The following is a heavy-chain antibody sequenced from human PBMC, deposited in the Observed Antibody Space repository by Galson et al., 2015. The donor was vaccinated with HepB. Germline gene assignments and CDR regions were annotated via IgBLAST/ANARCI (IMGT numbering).Heavy chain of an antibody. CDR2: IKQDGSEK. J-gene: IGHJ2*01. D-gene: IGHD3-10*01. CDR1: GFTFSSYW. Sequence: LRLSCAASGFTFSSYWMSWVRQAPGKGLEWVANIKQDGSEKYYVDSVKGRFTISRDNAKNSLYLQMNSLRAEDTAVYYCARDHDSPGEGGDWYFDLWGRGTLVTVSS. CDR3: ARDHDSPGEGGDWYFDL. V-gene: IGHV3-7*03.